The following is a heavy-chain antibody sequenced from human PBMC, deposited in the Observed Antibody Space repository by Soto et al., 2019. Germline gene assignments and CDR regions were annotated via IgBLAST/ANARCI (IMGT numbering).Heavy chain of an antibody. CDR3: ARGGRAGAYNWFDP. V-gene: IGHV1-46*03. J-gene: IGHJ5*02. CDR1: GYTFTSYY. D-gene: IGHD2-15*01. Sequence: GASVKVSCKASGYTFTSYYMHWVRQAPGQGLEWIGLINTSGGSTTYAQKFQGRVTMSRDTSTSTVYMELSGLRSEDTAVYYCARGGRAGAYNWFDPWGQETLVTVSS. CDR2: INTSGGST.